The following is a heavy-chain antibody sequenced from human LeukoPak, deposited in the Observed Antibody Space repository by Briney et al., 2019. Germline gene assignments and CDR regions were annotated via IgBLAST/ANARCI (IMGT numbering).Heavy chain of an antibody. CDR2: ISSNGGST. D-gene: IGHD6-6*01. V-gene: IGHV3-64*01. J-gene: IGHJ3*02. CDR1: GFTFSSYA. Sequence: PGGSLRLSCAASGFTFSSYAMHWVRQAPGKGLEYVSAISSNGGSTYYANSVRGRFTISRDNSKNTLYLQMGSLRAEDMAVYYCARAVDSSSIPPDAFDIWGQGTMVTVSS. CDR3: ARAVDSSSIPPDAFDI.